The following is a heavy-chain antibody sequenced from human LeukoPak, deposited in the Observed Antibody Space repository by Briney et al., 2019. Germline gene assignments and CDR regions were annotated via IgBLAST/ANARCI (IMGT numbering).Heavy chain of an antibody. CDR1: GFTFSSYA. CDR2: ISGSGGST. Sequence: GGSLRLSCAASGFTFSSYAMSWVRQAPGKGLEWVSAISGSGGSTYYADSVKGRFTISRDNSKNTLYLQMNSLRAEDTAVYYCAKDSLNGDYWDNWFDPWGQGTLDTVSS. V-gene: IGHV3-23*01. CDR3: AKDSLNGDYWDNWFDP. J-gene: IGHJ5*02. D-gene: IGHD4-17*01.